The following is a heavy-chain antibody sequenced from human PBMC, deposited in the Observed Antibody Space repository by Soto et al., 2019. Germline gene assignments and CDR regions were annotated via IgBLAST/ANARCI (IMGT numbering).Heavy chain of an antibody. CDR1: GGPINTRIHY. J-gene: IGHJ2*01. D-gene: IGHD3-9*01. Sequence: PSETLSLTCTVSGGPINTRIHYWGWIRQPPGKGLEWIGSVYYSGNTYYNPSLRSRVTISVDTSKNQFSLELTSVTAADTAVYYCARLVYDILTGYYSAYWYFDLWGRGTLVTVSS. V-gene: IGHV4-39*01. CDR3: ARLVYDILTGYYSAYWYFDL. CDR2: VYYSGNT.